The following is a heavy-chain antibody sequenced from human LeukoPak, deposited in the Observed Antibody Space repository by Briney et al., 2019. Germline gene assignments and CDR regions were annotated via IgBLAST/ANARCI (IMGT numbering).Heavy chain of an antibody. V-gene: IGHV3-7*01. CDR1: GFTFSNYW. CDR3: ATYVETAVVFDF. Sequence: GGSLRLSCEGSGFTFSNYWMGWVRQAPGKGLQWVANIKTDGSEKYYVDSVKGRFTISRDNAKNSLYLQMNSLRAEDTAVYYCATYVETAVVFDFWGQGTLVTVSS. J-gene: IGHJ4*02. CDR2: IKTDGSEK. D-gene: IGHD5-18*01.